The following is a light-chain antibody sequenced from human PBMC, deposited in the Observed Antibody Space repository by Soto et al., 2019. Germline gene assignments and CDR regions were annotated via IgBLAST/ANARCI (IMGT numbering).Light chain of an antibody. CDR1: QSVLYIPTNKNY. CDR3: MQGVQTPPIT. J-gene: IGKJ5*01. Sequence: DIVMTQSPDSLAVSLGERATITCRSSQSVLYIPTNKNYVAWYLQKPGQSPQLLIYLGSNRASGVPDRFSGSASGTDFTLKISRVEAEDVGVYYCMQGVQTPPITFGEGTRLEIK. V-gene: IGKV2-28*01. CDR2: LGS.